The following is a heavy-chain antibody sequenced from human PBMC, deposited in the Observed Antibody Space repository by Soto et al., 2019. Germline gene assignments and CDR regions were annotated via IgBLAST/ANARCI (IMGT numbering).Heavy chain of an antibody. CDR2: IIPIFGTA. D-gene: IGHD6-13*01. CDR3: ASHPDYSSSWYSY. CDR1: GGTFSSYA. Sequence: SVKVSCKASGGTFSSYAISWVRQAPGQGLEWMGGIIPIFGTANYAQKFQGRVTITADESTSTAYMELSSLRSEDTAVYYCASHPDYSSSWYSYWGQGTPVTVSS. J-gene: IGHJ4*02. V-gene: IGHV1-69*13.